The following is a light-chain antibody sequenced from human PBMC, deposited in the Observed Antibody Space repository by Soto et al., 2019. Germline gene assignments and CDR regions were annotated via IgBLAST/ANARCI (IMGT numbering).Light chain of an antibody. CDR3: QQYNNYPYT. CDR1: QTINSW. J-gene: IGKJ2*01. V-gene: IGKV1-5*03. CDR2: KAS. Sequence: DIQMTQSPSTVSASVGDRVTITCRASQTINSWLAWYQQKPGEAPKLLIYKASRLEAGVPSRFTGSGSGTDFTLAISSLQPEDFATYHCQQYNNYPYTFGQGTKLDIK.